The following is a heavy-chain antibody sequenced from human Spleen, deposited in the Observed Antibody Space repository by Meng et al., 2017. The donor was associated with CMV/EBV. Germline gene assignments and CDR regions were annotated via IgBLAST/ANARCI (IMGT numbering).Heavy chain of an antibody. V-gene: IGHV1-18*01. J-gene: IGHJ6*02. CDR1: GYTFTSYG. Sequence: ASVKVSCKASGYTFTSYGISWVRQAPGQGLEWMGWISAYNGNTNFAQKLQGRVTMTPDTSTSTAYMELRSLTSDDTAVYYCARGPYYDFPGCMDVWGQGTTVTVSS. CDR3: ARGPYYDFPGCMDV. CDR2: ISAYNGNT. D-gene: IGHD3-3*01.